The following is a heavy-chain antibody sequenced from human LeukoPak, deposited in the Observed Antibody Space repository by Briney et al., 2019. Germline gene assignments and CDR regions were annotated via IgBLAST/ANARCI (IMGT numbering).Heavy chain of an antibody. CDR1: DGSISSFC. V-gene: IGHV4-4*07. CDR2: ICSSEDT. D-gene: IGHD6-19*01. J-gene: IGHJ4*01. CDR3: ARIRRDSGDWYADNY. Sequence: SETLSLTCTVSDGSISSFCWSWIRQPAGKGLEWIGRICSSEDTNYNPSLKSRVTMSVDTTQNQFSLRLTPVTAADTAIYYCARIRRDSGDWYADNYRGHGTLVTVSS.